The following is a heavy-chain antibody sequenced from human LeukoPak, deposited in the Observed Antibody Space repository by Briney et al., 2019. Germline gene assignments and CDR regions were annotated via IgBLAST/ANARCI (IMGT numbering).Heavy chain of an antibody. CDR1: GGSISSNSNY. J-gene: IGHJ6*04. CDR3: AREVVGDNYGMDV. CDR2: ISYGGST. D-gene: IGHD1-26*01. V-gene: IGHV4-39*07. Sequence: PSETLSLTCTVSGGSISSNSNYWAWIRQPPGRGLEWIGSISYGGSTYYSPSLESRVTISVDTSKNQFSLKLSSVTAADTAVYYCAREVVGDNYGMDVWGEGTTVTVSS.